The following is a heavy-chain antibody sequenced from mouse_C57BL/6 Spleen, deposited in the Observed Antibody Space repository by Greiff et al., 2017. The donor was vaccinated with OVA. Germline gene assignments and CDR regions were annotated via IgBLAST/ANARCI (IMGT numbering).Heavy chain of an antibody. V-gene: IGHV1-50*01. J-gene: IGHJ2*01. D-gene: IGHD1-1*01. CDR3: ARPAVITTPYYFDY. CDR1: GYTFTSYW. CDR2: IDPSDSYT. Sequence: QVQLQQPGAELVKPGASVKLSCKASGYTFTSYWMQWVKQRPGQGLEWIGEIDPSDSYTNYNQKFKGKATLTVDTSSSTAYMQLSSLTSEDSAVYYCARPAVITTPYYFDYWGQGTTLTVSS.